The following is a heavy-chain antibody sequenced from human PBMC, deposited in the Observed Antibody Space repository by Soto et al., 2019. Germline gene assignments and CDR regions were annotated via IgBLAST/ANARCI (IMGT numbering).Heavy chain of an antibody. J-gene: IGHJ6*02. CDR2: MNPNSGNT. CDR1: GCTFTSYD. D-gene: IGHD6-19*01. Sequence: ASLNVSCEASGCTFTSYDINWVRQATGQGLEWMGWMNPNSGNTGYAQKFQGRVTMTRNTSISTAYMELSSLRSEDTAVYYCARVTCPVAGPYYDYYGMDVWGQGTTVTVSS. V-gene: IGHV1-8*01. CDR3: ARVTCPVAGPYYDYYGMDV.